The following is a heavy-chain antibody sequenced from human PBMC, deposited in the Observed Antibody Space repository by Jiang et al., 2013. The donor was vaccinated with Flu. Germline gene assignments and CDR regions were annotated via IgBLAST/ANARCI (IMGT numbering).Heavy chain of an antibody. CDR1: SSNSAA. CDR2: TYYRSKWYN. Sequence: SSNSAAWNWIRQSPSRGLEWLGRTYYRSKWYNDYAVSVKSRITINPDTSKNQFSLQLNSVTPEDTAVYYCASSVGLYSSQLVLDPWGQGTLVTVSS. V-gene: IGHV6-1*01. D-gene: IGHD6-19*01. CDR3: ASSVGLYSSQLVLDP. J-gene: IGHJ5*02.